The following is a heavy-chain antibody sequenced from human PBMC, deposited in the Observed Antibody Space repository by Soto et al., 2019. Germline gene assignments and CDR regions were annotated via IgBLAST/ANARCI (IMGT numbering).Heavy chain of an antibody. CDR2: ISSDSAYI. J-gene: IGHJ5*02. CDR1: TFNSYS. Sequence: EVQLVESGGGLVKPGGSLRLSCSFTFNSYSLNWVRQAPGKGLEWVSSISSDSAYIKYADSVKGRFTISRDNANNFLYLQMNSLRVDDTALYYCTRDQGGSYDSWFDPWGQGTLVTVSS. CDR3: TRDQGGSYDSWFDP. D-gene: IGHD1-26*01. V-gene: IGHV3-21*06.